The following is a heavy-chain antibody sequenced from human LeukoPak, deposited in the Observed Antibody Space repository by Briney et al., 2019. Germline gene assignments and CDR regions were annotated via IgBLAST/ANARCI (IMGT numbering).Heavy chain of an antibody. CDR3: ASRASSVTTRGWYFDL. J-gene: IGHJ2*01. Sequence: ASVTVSCKASGYTFTDYYMHWVRQAPGQGLEWMGWINPNSGGTNYAQKFQGRVTMTRDTSISTAYMELSRLRSDDTAVYYCASRASSVTTRGWYFDLWGRGTLVTVSS. CDR1: GYTFTDYY. D-gene: IGHD4-17*01. V-gene: IGHV1-2*02. CDR2: INPNSGGT.